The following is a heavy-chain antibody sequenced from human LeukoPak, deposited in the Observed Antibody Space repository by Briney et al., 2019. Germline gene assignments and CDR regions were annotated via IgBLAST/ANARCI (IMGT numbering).Heavy chain of an antibody. J-gene: IGHJ6*03. CDR2: MSPSGSS. V-gene: IGHV4-34*01. CDR1: GGSFSDYY. D-gene: IGHD3-22*01. Sequence: SQTLSLTWAVYGGSFSDYYWTWIRQTPGKGLEWIGEMSPSGSSNYNPSLKSRVTISVDTSKNQFSLKLRSVTAADTAVYYCARGRQDVNMILVVMAGVSYYLDVWSKGTTVTVS. CDR3: ARGRQDVNMILVVMAGVSYYLDV.